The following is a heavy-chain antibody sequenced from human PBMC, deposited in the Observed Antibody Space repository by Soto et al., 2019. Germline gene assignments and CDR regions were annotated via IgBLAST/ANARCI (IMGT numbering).Heavy chain of an antibody. V-gene: IGHV4-39*01. D-gene: IGHD2-21*02. CDR1: GDSLISISYY. CDR3: ARQRTSVVTQAYFDV. Sequence: ETTRLPSRVTGDSLISISYYLVWICTPPGKGLEWIGSIYYSGRTYNNPSLRSRVSMSIDTSKDQFSLKLKSVTAADTALYFCARQRTSVVTQAYFDVWGPGYLVNVSA. J-gene: IGHJ4*02. CDR2: IYYSGRT.